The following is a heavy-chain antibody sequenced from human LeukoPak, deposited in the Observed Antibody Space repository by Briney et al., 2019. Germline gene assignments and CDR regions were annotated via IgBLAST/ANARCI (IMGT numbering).Heavy chain of an antibody. J-gene: IGHJ3*02. CDR3: ARDRAGVFDI. V-gene: IGHV3-11*04. CDR2: ISSSGSTI. D-gene: IGHD3-10*01. Sequence: GGPLRLSCAASGFTVSSNYMSWVRQAPGKGLEWVSYISSSGSTIYYADSVKGRFTISRDNAKNSLYLQMNSLRAEDTAVYYCARDRAGVFDIWGQGTMVTVSS. CDR1: GFTVSSNY.